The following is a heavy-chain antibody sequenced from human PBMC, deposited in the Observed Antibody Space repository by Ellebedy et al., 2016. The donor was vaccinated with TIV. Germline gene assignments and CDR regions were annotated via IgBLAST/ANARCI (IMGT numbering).Heavy chain of an antibody. V-gene: IGHV3-74*01. CDR2: INSDGSST. D-gene: IGHD4-17*01. CDR1: GLTFSTYW. CDR3: ATWGMTTVTYLDFDY. J-gene: IGHJ4*02. Sequence: PGGSLRLSCAASGLTFSTYWMHWVRQAPGKGLVWVSRINSDGSSTTYADSVKGRFTISRDNAKNTLYLHMNSLRAEDTAVYYCATWGMTTVTYLDFDYWGQGTLVTVSS.